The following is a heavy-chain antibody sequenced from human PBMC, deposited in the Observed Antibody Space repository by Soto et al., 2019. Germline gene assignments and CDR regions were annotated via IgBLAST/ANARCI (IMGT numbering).Heavy chain of an antibody. CDR2: ISSSGSTI. V-gene: IGHV3-11*01. D-gene: IGHD3-22*01. CDR3: ARGHSTTMIVVVGIIDY. CDR1: GFTFSDYY. Sequence: PGGSLRLSCAASGFTFSDYYMSWIRQAPGKGLEWVSYISSSGSTIYYADSVKGRFTISRDNAKNSLYLQMNSLRAEDTAVYYCARGHSTTMIVVVGIIDYWGQGTLVTVSS. J-gene: IGHJ4*02.